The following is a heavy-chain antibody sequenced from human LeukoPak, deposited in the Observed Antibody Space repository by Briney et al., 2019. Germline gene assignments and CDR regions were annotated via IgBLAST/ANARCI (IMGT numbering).Heavy chain of an antibody. J-gene: IGHJ4*02. CDR2: IDHSGTT. Sequence: SQTLSLTCTVSAVSISSDAYYWSWVRQHPGKGLEWIGYIDHSGTTYYNPSLNGRVTMSLDESTNQVSLKLTSVTAADTAFYYCSRESGAFCPFGYWGQGTLVIVPS. CDR3: SRESGAFCPFGY. D-gene: IGHD1-26*01. V-gene: IGHV4-31*03. CDR1: AVSISSDAYY.